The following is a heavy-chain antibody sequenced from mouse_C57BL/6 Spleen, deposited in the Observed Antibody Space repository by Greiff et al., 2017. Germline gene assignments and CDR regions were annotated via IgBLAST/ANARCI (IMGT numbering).Heavy chain of an antibody. D-gene: IGHD2-4*01. V-gene: IGHV1-72*01. CDR2: IDPNSGGT. CDR3: ARSVGYDYDGGYARDY. J-gene: IGHJ4*01. CDR1: GYTFTSYW. Sequence: QVQLKQPGAELVKPGASVKLSCKASGYTFTSYWMHWVKQRPGRGLEWIGRIDPNSGGTKYNEKFKSKATLTVDKPSSTAYMQLSSLTSEDSAVYYCARSVGYDYDGGYARDYWGQGTSVTVSS.